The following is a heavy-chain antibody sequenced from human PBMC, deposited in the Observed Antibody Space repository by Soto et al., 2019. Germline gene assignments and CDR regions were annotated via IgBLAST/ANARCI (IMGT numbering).Heavy chain of an antibody. CDR2: IWYDGSNK. V-gene: IGHV3-33*08. Sequence: GGSLRLSCAASGFTFSSYGMHWVRQAPGKGLEWVAVIWYDGSNKYYADSVKGRFTISRDNSKNTLYLQMNSLRAEDTAVYYCARVTGTKVSDWFDPWGQGTLVTVSS. J-gene: IGHJ5*02. CDR1: GFTFSSYG. D-gene: IGHD1-7*01. CDR3: ARVTGTKVSDWFDP.